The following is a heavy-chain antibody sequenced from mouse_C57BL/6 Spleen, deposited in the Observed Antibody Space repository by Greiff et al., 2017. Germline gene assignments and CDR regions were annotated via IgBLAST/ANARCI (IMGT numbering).Heavy chain of an antibody. CDR3: ARGYGYDNYAMDY. J-gene: IGHJ4*01. D-gene: IGHD2-2*01. CDR1: GYTFTSYW. V-gene: IGHV1-69*01. Sequence: QVQLQQPGAELVMPGASVKLSCTASGYTFTSYWMHWVKQRPGQGLEWIGEIDPSDSYTNYTQKFKGKATLTVDTSSSTAYMQLSSLTSEDSAVYYCARGYGYDNYAMDYGGQGTSVTFSS. CDR2: IDPSDSYT.